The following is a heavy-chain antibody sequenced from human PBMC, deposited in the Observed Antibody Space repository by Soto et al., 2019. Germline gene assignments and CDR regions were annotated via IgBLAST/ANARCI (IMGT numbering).Heavy chain of an antibody. J-gene: IGHJ4*02. D-gene: IGHD3-9*01. CDR3: ARVTHYDILTGYYIPHFDY. CDR1: GGTFSSYA. CDR2: IIPIFGTA. V-gene: IGHV1-69*13. Sequence: GASVKVSCKASGGTFSSYAISWVRQAPGQGLEWMGGIIPIFGTANYAQKFQGRVTITADESTSTAYMELSSLRSEDTAVYYCARVTHYDILTGYYIPHFDYWGQGTLVTVSS.